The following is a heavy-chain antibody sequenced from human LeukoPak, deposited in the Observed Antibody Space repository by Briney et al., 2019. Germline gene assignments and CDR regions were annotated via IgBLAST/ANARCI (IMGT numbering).Heavy chain of an antibody. CDR2: INPNSGGT. CDR3: ASPGGYSSGWYEVY. CDR1: GYTFTGYY. V-gene: IGHV1-2*02. Sequence: ASVKVSCKASGYTFTGYYMHWVRQAPGQGLEWMGWINPNSGGTNYAQFQGRVTMTRDTSISTAYMELSRLRSDDTAVYYCASPGGYSSGWYEVYWGQGTLVTVSS. J-gene: IGHJ4*02. D-gene: IGHD6-19*01.